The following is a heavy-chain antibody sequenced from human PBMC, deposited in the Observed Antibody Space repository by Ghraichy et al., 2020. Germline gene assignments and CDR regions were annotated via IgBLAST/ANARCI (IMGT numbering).Heavy chain of an antibody. D-gene: IGHD3-3*01. CDR3: ARAPALTIFGVVPSWFDP. CDR2: IYYSGST. J-gene: IGHJ5*02. Sequence: SETLSLTCTVSGGSISSYYWSWIRQPPGKGLEWIGYIYYSGSTNYNPSLKSRVTISVDTSKNQFSLKLSSVTAADTAVYYCARAPALTIFGVVPSWFDPWGQGTLVTVSS. V-gene: IGHV4-59*01. CDR1: GGSISSYY.